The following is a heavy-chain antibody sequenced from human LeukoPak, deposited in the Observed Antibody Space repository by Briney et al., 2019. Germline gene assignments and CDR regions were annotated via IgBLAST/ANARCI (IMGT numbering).Heavy chain of an antibody. D-gene: IGHD3-10*01. CDR2: ITGSGGST. Sequence: GGSLRLSCAASGFTFSSYAVSWVRQTPGKGLKWVSTITGSGGSTYYAASVQGRFTISRDNSNNTLCLQMNSLRAEDTAVYYCARSLTGGSGNYYYFDYWGQGTLVTVSS. J-gene: IGHJ4*02. V-gene: IGHV3-23*01. CDR3: ARSLTGGSGNYYYFDY. CDR1: GFTFSSYA.